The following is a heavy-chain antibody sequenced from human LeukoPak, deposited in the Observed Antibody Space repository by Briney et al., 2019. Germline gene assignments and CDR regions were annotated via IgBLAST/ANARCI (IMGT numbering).Heavy chain of an antibody. CDR1: GGSISSYY. CDR3: ARGGYYGSGNDFRFDP. D-gene: IGHD3-10*01. V-gene: IGHV4-59*01. J-gene: IGHJ5*02. CDR2: IYYSGST. Sequence: SETLSLTCTVSGGSISSYYWSWIRQPPGKGLEWIGYIYYSGSTNYKPSPKSRVTLSVDTSQNQFSLKLSPVSAADTAVYYCARGGYYGSGNDFRFDPCGEGTLVTVSS.